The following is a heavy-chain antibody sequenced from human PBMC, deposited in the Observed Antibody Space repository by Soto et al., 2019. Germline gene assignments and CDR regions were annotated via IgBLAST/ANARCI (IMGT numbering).Heavy chain of an antibody. CDR1: GASITTYY. CDR3: ARESARSHKNNWFDP. CDR2: IHDSGST. Sequence: QVQLQESGPGLVKPSETLSLTCTVSGASITTYYWSWVRQPPGKGLEWIGYIHDSGSTYYNPSLKSPVPLSLDTSRNHLFLHLNSVTAADTAMYYCARESARSHKNNWFDPWAQGTLVTVSS. D-gene: IGHD3-10*01. V-gene: IGHV4-59*01. J-gene: IGHJ5*02.